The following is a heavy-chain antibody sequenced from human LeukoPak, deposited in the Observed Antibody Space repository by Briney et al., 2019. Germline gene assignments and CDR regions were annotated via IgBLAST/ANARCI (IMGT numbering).Heavy chain of an antibody. CDR2: INPSGGST. Sequence: ASVKVSCKASGGTFSSYAISWVRQAPGQGLEWMGIINPSGGSTSYAQKFQGRVTMTRDTSTSTVYMELSSLRSEDTAVYYCARAQGKYCSGGSCYSIRISFDYWGQGTLVTVSS. D-gene: IGHD2-15*01. CDR3: ARAQGKYCSGGSCYSIRISFDY. V-gene: IGHV1-46*01. J-gene: IGHJ4*02. CDR1: GGTFSSYA.